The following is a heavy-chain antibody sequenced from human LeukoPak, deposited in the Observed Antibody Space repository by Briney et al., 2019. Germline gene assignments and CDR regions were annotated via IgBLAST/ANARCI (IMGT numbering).Heavy chain of an antibody. CDR2: INSDGSST. J-gene: IGHJ4*02. CDR3: ATLRYFDWSDY. V-gene: IGHV3-74*01. D-gene: IGHD3-9*01. CDR1: GFTFSSYG. Sequence: GSLRLSCAASGFTFSSYGMHWVRQAPGKGLVWVSLINSDGSSTSYADSVKGRITISRDNAKNTLYLQMNSLRAEDTAVYYCATLRYFDWSDYWGQGTLVTVSS.